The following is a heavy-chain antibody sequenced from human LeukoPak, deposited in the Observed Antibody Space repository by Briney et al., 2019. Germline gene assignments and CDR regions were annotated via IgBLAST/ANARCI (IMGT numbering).Heavy chain of an antibody. D-gene: IGHD6-13*01. Sequence: GSLRLSCAASGFTVSTNYMNWVRQAPGKGLEWVSFVSGSGGTTYYADSVKGRFTISRDNSKNTLYLQMSSLRAEDTAVYYCAKVPGGQQLALWYFDLWGRGTLVTVSS. CDR3: AKVPGGQQLALWYFDL. CDR1: GFTVSTNY. CDR2: VSGSGGTT. J-gene: IGHJ2*01. V-gene: IGHV3-23*01.